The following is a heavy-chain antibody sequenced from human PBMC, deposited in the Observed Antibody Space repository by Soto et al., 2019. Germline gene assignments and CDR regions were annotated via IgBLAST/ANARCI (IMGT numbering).Heavy chain of an antibody. CDR2: IYYSGST. CDR1: GGSISSYY. V-gene: IGHV4-59*01. J-gene: IGHJ6*02. D-gene: IGHD2-2*02. CDR3: ASVTRTCISTSCYRYYYGMDV. Sequence: SETLSLTCTVSGGSISSYYCSWFRQPPGKGLEWIGYIYYSGSTNYNPSLKSRVTISVDTSKNQFSLKLSSVTAADTAVYYCASVTRTCISTSCYRYYYGMDVWGQGTTVTVSS.